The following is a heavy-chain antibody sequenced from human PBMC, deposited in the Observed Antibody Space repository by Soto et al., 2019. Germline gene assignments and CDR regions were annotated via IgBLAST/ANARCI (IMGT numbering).Heavy chain of an antibody. CDR3: AITAMINRDSSTSFDY. D-gene: IGHD5-18*01. J-gene: IGHJ4*02. Sequence: EVQLVESGGGSVKPGGSLRLSCAASGLTFSNVWMTWVRQAPGKGLEWVGRIKSKSDGETADVAAPLKARFTISRDDSNKTVFLEMNSLKSEYTSLYYCAITAMINRDSSTSFDYWGRGTQVTVSS. CDR2: IKSKSDGETA. CDR1: GLTFSNVW. V-gene: IGHV3-15*01.